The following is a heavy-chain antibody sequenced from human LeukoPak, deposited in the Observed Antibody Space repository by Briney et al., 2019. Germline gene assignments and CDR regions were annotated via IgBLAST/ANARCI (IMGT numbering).Heavy chain of an antibody. CDR2: ISSSGTTI. V-gene: IGHV3-48*03. D-gene: IGHD3-10*01. J-gene: IGHJ4*02. CDR1: GFTFSNYE. Sequence: GGSLRLSCAASGFTFSNYEMNWVRQAPGKGLEWVSYISSSGTTIYYAASVKGRFTISRDNAKNSLYLQMNSLRVEDTAVYYCARLLWFGEARWGQGTLVTVSS. CDR3: ARLLWFGEAR.